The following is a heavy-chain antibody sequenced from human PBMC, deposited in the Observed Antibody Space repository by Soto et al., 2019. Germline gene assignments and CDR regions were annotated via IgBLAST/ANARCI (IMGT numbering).Heavy chain of an antibody. D-gene: IGHD4-17*01. J-gene: IGHJ4*02. CDR1: GFSLSTSGVG. CDR2: IYWDDDK. CDR3: AHSVPTTVTTSHFDY. Sequence: QITLKESGPTLVKPTQTLTLTCTFSGFSLSTSGVGVGRIRQPPGKALEWLALIYWDDDKRYSPSLKSRLTITKDTSKNQVVLTMTNMDPVDTATYYCAHSVPTTVTTSHFDYWGQGTLVTVSS. V-gene: IGHV2-5*02.